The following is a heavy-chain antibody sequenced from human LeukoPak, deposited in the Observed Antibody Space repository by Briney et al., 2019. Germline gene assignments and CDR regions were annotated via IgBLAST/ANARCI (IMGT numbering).Heavy chain of an antibody. D-gene: IGHD3-22*01. V-gene: IGHV1-2*02. CDR1: GYTFTGYY. Sequence: GASVAVSYKASGYTFTGYYIHWVRQAPGQGLEWMGWINPNSGGTKYVQKFQGRVTLTRDTSISTAYMELSRLTSEDTAVYYCARFYYDSTPSAFDIWGQGTMVTVSS. CDR2: INPNSGGT. J-gene: IGHJ3*02. CDR3: ARFYYDSTPSAFDI.